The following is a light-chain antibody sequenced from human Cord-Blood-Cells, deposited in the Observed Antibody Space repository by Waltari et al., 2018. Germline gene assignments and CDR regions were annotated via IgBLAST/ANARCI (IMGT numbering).Light chain of an antibody. V-gene: IGLV2-11*01. CDR3: CSYAGSYTVV. Sequence: QSALTQPRSVSGSPAQSVTISCTGTSSDVGGYNYVSWYQQHPGKAPKLMIYDVSKRPSGVPGRFSGSKSGNPASLTIAGLQAEDEADYDCCSYAGSYTVVFGGGTKLTVL. CDR2: DVS. CDR1: SSDVGGYNY. J-gene: IGLJ2*01.